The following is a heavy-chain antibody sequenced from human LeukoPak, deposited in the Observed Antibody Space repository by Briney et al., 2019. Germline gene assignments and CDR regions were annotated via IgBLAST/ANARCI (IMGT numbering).Heavy chain of an antibody. CDR3: ARDRGVVVVPAATYYFDY. J-gene: IGHJ4*02. D-gene: IGHD2-2*01. V-gene: IGHV1-2*04. Sequence: ASVKXSCXASGYTFTGYYMHWVRQAPGQGLEWMGWINPNSGGTNYAQKFQGWVTMTRDTSISTAYMELSRLRSDDTAVYYCARDRGVVVVPAATYYFDYWGQGTLVTVSS. CDR1: GYTFTGYY. CDR2: INPNSGGT.